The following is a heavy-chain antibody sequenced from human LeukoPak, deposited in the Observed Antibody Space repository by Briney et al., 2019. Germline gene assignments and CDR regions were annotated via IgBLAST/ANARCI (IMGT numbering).Heavy chain of an antibody. Sequence: SETLSLTCAVYGGSFSGYYWSWIRQPPGKGLEWIGEINHSGSTNYNPSLKSRVTISVGTSKNQFSLKLSSVTAADTAVYYCARGPGRITMVRGVTHGYYFDYWGQGTLVTVSS. CDR1: GGSFSGYY. CDR3: ARGPGRITMVRGVTHGYYFDY. D-gene: IGHD3-10*01. V-gene: IGHV4-34*01. CDR2: INHSGST. J-gene: IGHJ4*02.